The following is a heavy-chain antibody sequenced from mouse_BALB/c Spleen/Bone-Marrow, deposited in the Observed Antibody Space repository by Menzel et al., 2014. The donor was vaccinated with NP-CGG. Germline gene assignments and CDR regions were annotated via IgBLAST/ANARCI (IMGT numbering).Heavy chain of an antibody. CDR3: ARDGVYGSHYYAMDY. CDR1: GFSLTSYG. D-gene: IGHD1-1*02. Sequence: QVQLKQSGPGLVAPSQSLSITCTVSGFSLTSYGVHWVRQPPGKGLEWLGVIWAGGSINYNSALMSRLSISKDNSKSQVFLKMNSLQTDDTAMYYCARDGVYGSHYYAMDYWGQGTSVTVSS. CDR2: IWAGGSI. J-gene: IGHJ4*01. V-gene: IGHV2-9*02.